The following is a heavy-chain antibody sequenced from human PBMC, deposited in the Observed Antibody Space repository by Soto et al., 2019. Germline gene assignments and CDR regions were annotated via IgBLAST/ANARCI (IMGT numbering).Heavy chain of an antibody. V-gene: IGHV5-51*01. CDR2: IYPGGSDT. CDR3: ARAVTTYYYGMDV. Sequence: PGESLKISCKGSGYSFTSYWIGWVRQMPGKGLEWMGIIYPGGSDTRYSPSFQGQVTISADKSITTAYLQWSSLKASDTAMYYCARAVTTYYYGMDVWGQGTTVTVSS. CDR1: GYSFTSYW. D-gene: IGHD4-17*01. J-gene: IGHJ6*02.